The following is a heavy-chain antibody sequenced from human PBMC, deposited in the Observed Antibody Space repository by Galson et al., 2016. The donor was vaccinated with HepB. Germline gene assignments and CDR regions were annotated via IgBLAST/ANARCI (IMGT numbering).Heavy chain of an antibody. V-gene: IGHV4-31*03. J-gene: IGHJ3*01. D-gene: IGHD3/OR15-3a*01. Sequence: TLSLTCTVSGGSIISGYYWSWIRQHPGKGLEWIGYIYYSGSTHYNPSLKSRVSISVDTSKNQFSLKVSSVTAADTAVYFCARGSWTEGNGFDVWGQGTMVTVSS. CDR1: GGSIISGYY. CDR2: IYYSGST. CDR3: ARGSWTEGNGFDV.